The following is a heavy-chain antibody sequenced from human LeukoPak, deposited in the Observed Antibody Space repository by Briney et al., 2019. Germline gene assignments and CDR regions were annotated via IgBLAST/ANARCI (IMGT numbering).Heavy chain of an antibody. CDR1: GFTFSSYA. Sequence: PGGSLRLSCAASGFTFSSYAMHWVRQAPGKGLESVSAINSNGVSTYYASSVKGRFAISRDNSKNTLYLQMGSLRAEDMAVYYCAREAGYIDYWGQGTLVTVSS. CDR3: AREAGYIDY. CDR2: INSNGVST. V-gene: IGHV3-64*01. D-gene: IGHD1-14*01. J-gene: IGHJ4*02.